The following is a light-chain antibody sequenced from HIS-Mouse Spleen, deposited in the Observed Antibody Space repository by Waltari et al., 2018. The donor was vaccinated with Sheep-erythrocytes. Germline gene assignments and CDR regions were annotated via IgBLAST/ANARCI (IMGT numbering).Light chain of an antibody. CDR3: QQSYGTPPT. CDR2: AAS. J-gene: IGKJ4*01. V-gene: IGKV1-39*01. CDR1: QSISSY. Sequence: DIQMTQSPSSLSASVGDRVTITCRASQSISSYLNWYQQKPGKVPKLLIYAASSLQSGVPSRFSGSGSGTDFTLTISSLQPEDFATYYCQQSYGTPPTFGGGTKVEIK.